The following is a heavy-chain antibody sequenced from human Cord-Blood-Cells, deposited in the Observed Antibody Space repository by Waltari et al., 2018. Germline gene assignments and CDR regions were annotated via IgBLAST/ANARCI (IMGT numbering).Heavy chain of an antibody. J-gene: IGHJ3*02. CDR1: GFTFSSYS. CDR3: ARDSGYCSGGSCYYDAFDI. CDR2: ISSSSSTI. V-gene: IGHV3-48*02. D-gene: IGHD2-15*01. Sequence: EVQLVESGGGLVQPGGSLRLSCAASGFTFSSYSMNWVRQASGKGLEWVSYISSSSSTIYYADSVKGRFTISRDNAKNSLYLQMNSLRDEDTTVYYCARDSGYCSGGSCYYDAFDIWGQGTMVTVSS.